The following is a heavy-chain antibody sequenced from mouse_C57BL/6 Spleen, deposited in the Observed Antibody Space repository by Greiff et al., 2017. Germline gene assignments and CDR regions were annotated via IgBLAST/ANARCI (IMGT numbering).Heavy chain of an antibody. CDR3: LTTVVATDFDY. CDR2: IDPEDGET. Sequence: EVQLQQSGAELVKPGASVKLSTASGFNIKDYYMHWVKQRTEQGLEWIGRIDPEDGETKYAPKFQGKATITADTSSNTAYLQLSSLTSEDTAVYYCLTTVVATDFDYGGQGTTLTVSS. J-gene: IGHJ2*01. D-gene: IGHD1-1*01. CDR1: GFNIKDYY. V-gene: IGHV14-2*01.